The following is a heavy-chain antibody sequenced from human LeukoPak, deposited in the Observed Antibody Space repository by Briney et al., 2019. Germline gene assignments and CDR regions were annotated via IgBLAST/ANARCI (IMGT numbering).Heavy chain of an antibody. D-gene: IGHD3-22*01. Sequence: ASVKVSCKASGYTFTGYHIHWVRQAPGQGLEWMGRINPCSGDTNFAQKFQGRVTMTRDTSITTAYMELSRLRSDDTAVYYCARYYYDSSGLDYWGQGTLVTVSS. CDR2: INPCSGDT. CDR3: ARYYYDSSGLDY. CDR1: GYTFTGYH. V-gene: IGHV1-2*06. J-gene: IGHJ4*02.